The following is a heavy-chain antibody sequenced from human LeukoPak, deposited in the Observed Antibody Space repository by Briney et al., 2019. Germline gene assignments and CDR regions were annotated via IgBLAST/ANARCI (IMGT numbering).Heavy chain of an antibody. V-gene: IGHV5-51*01. CDR1: GYTFRYYW. D-gene: IGHD1-26*01. CDR2: IYPDDSDT. CDR3: ARDSGSSLFDY. J-gene: IGHJ4*02. Sequence: GESLKISCTGSGYTFRYYWIGWVRQLPGKGLEWMGIIYPDDSDTKYSPSFQGQVTISADKSINTAYLQWSSLKASDTAMYYCARDSGSSLFDYWGQGTLVTVSS.